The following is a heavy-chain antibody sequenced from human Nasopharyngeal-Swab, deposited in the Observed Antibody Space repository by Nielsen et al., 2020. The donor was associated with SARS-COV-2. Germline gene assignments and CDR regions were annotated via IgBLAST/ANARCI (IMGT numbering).Heavy chain of an antibody. V-gene: IGHV3-53*01. Sequence: GESLKISCAASGFTVSSNYMSWVRQAPGKGLEWVSVIYSGGSTYSADSVKGRFTISRDNSKNTLYLQMNSLRAEDTAVYYCARAWGTMGPAFDYWGQGTLVTVSS. CDR1: GFTVSSNY. CDR2: IYSGGST. CDR3: ARAWGTMGPAFDY. J-gene: IGHJ4*02. D-gene: IGHD3-10*01.